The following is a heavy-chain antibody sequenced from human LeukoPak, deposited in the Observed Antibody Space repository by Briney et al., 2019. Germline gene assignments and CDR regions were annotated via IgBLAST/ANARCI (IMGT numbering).Heavy chain of an antibody. CDR1: GYTFTSYD. D-gene: IGHD2-8*02. V-gene: IGHV1-8*03. Sequence: ASVKVSCKASGYTFTSYDINWVRQATGQGLEWVGWVNPNSGNTGYAQKFQGRVTLSRDTSISTAYMELSSLRSEDTAMYYCARTVGDGDYWGQGTLVPVSS. J-gene: IGHJ4*02. CDR3: ARTVGDGDY. CDR2: VNPNSGNT.